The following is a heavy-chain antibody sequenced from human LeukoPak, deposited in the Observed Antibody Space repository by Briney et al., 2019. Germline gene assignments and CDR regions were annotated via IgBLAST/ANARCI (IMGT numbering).Heavy chain of an antibody. D-gene: IGHD6-19*01. J-gene: IGHJ6*03. CDR1: GYTFTSYA. V-gene: IGHV7-4-1*02. Sequence: ASVKVSCKASGYTFTSYAMNWVRQAPRQGLEWMGWINTNTGNPTYAQGFTGRFVFSLDTSVSTAYLQISSLKAEDTAVYYCARGEQWLPYYYYMDVWGKGTTVTVSS. CDR2: INTNTGNP. CDR3: ARGEQWLPYYYYMDV.